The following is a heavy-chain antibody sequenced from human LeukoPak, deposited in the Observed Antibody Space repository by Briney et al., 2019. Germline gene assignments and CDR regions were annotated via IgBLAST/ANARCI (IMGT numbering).Heavy chain of an antibody. D-gene: IGHD3-10*01. CDR1: GGSISSSNW. V-gene: IGHV4-4*02. J-gene: IGHJ4*02. CDR2: IYHSGST. Sequence: SGTLSLTCAVSGGSISSSNWWSWVRQPPGKGLEWIGEIYHSGSTNYNPSLKSRVTISVDKSKNQFSLKLSSVAAADTAVYYCAREGSEYYYGSGTYYFDYWGQGTLVTVSS. CDR3: AREGSEYYYGSGTYYFDY.